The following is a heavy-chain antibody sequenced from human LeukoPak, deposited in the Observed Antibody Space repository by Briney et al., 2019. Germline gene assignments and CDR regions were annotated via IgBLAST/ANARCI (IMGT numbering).Heavy chain of an antibody. CDR2: NKTKTDAGKT. CDR1: GFTFSNAW. D-gene: IGHD3-16*01. J-gene: IGHJ5*02. Sequence: GGSLTLACAASGFTFSNAWMRSGRQAPGKVLEWVLRNKTKTDAGKTDYAEPVKGRFTISRDDSKNTLYLQMNSLKPEDTAVYYCTTDKRWFGGNWFDPWGQGTLVTVSS. V-gene: IGHV3-15*01. CDR3: TTDKRWFGGNWFDP.